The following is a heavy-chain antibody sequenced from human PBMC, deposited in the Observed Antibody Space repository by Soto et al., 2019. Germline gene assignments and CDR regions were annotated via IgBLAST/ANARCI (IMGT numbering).Heavy chain of an antibody. D-gene: IGHD6-19*01. CDR3: ARAYSSGWYSPEINWFDP. Sequence: GASVKVSCTASGYTFTSYDINWVRQAPGQGLEWMGIINPSGGSTSYAQKFQGRVTMTRDTSTSTVYMELSSLRSEDTAVYYCARAYSSGWYSPEINWFDPWGQGTLVTVSS. V-gene: IGHV1-46*03. CDR2: INPSGGST. CDR1: GYTFTSYD. J-gene: IGHJ5*02.